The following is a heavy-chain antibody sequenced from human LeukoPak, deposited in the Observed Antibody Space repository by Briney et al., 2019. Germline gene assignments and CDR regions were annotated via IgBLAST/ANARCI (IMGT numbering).Heavy chain of an antibody. Sequence: PGGSLRLSCAASGFSYSGYAMSWLRQAPGKGLEWVSAISGSGGSTYYADSVKGRFTISRDNSKNTLYLQMNRLRAEDTPVYYCAQRSLYSGCEGYFDYWGQGTLVTVSS. D-gene: IGHD5-12*01. V-gene: IGHV3-23*01. CDR2: ISGSGGST. CDR3: AQRSLYSGCEGYFDY. CDR1: GFSYSGYA. J-gene: IGHJ4*02.